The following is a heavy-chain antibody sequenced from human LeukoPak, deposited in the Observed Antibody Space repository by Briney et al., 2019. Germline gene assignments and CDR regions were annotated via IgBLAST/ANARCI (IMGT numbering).Heavy chain of an antibody. J-gene: IGHJ4*02. CDR3: ADSIGYYGLDY. CDR2: ISYDGSNK. CDR1: GFTFSSYA. V-gene: IGHV3-30*04. Sequence: GGSLRLSCAASGFTFSSYAMHWVRQAPGKGLEWVAVISYDGSNKYYADSVKGRFTISRDNSKNTLYLQMNSLRAEDTAVYYCADSIGYYGLDYRRQPALVTVSS. D-gene: IGHD3-22*01.